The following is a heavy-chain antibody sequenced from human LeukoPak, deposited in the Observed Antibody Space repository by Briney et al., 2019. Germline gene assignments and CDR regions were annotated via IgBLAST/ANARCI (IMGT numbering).Heavy chain of an antibody. Sequence: SETLSLTCTVSGGSISSYYWSWIRQPPGKGLEWIGYIYYSGSTNYNPSLKSRVTISVDTSKNQFSLKLSSVTAADTAVYYCARGDFDPIYPYFDYWGQRTLVTVSS. J-gene: IGHJ4*02. D-gene: IGHD3-9*01. CDR2: IYYSGST. CDR1: GGSISSYY. V-gene: IGHV4-59*01. CDR3: ARGDFDPIYPYFDY.